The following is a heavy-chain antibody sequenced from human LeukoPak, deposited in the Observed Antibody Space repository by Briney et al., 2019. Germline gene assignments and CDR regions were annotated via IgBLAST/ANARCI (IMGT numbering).Heavy chain of an antibody. Sequence: ASVKVSCKASGYTFTSYGISRVRQAPGQGLEWMGWISAYNGNTNYAQKLQDRVTMTTDTSTSTAYMELRSLRSDDTAVYYCAREDDYGDGGDYWGQGTLVTVSS. CDR1: GYTFTSYG. V-gene: IGHV1-18*01. J-gene: IGHJ4*02. D-gene: IGHD4-17*01. CDR3: AREDDYGDGGDY. CDR2: ISAYNGNT.